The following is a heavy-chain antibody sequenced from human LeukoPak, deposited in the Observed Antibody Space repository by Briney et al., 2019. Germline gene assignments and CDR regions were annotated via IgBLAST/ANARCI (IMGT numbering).Heavy chain of an antibody. CDR3: AKPALDSIAVAGTDYYYGMDV. CDR2: ISGSGGST. J-gene: IGHJ6*02. D-gene: IGHD6-19*01. CDR1: GFTFSSYA. V-gene: IGHV3-23*01. Sequence: GGSLRLSCAASGFTFSSYAMSWVRQAPGKELEWVSAISGSGGSTYYADSVKGRFTISRDNSKNTLYLQMNSLRAEDTAVYYCAKPALDSIAVAGTDYYYGMDVWGQGTTVTVSS.